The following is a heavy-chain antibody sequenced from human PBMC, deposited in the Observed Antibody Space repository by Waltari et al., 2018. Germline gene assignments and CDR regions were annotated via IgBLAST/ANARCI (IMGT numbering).Heavy chain of an antibody. D-gene: IGHD2-2*01. CDR3: ARGGVPAADYYYYYMDV. CDR1: GGSISSYY. V-gene: IGHV4-4*07. J-gene: IGHJ6*03. CDR2: IYTSGST. Sequence: QVQLQESGPGLVKPSETLSLTCTVSGGSISSYYWSWIRQPAGKGLEWIGRIYTSGSTNYHPSLQGRVTMSVDTAKNQFALKLSSVTAADTAVYYCARGGVPAADYYYYYMDVWGKGTTVTISS.